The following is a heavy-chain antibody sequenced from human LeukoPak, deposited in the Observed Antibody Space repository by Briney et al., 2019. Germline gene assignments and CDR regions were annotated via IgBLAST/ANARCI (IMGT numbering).Heavy chain of an antibody. CDR1: GFTFSSSA. D-gene: IGHD4-11*01. Sequence: GGSLRLSCAASGFTFSSSAMSGVRQFPGKGVEWVSGISASGWSTSYADSVRGRFTISRDNSKNTLYVQMKSRRDEDTAVYYSAKYYSSSYSHPFDYWGQGTLVTVSS. CDR3: AKYYSSSYSHPFDY. V-gene: IGHV3-23*01. J-gene: IGHJ4*01. CDR2: ISASGWST.